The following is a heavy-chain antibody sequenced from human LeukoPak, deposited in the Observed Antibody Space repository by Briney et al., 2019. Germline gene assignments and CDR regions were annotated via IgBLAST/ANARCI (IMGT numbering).Heavy chain of an antibody. CDR3: ARDSDIVVVPAAIPDAFDI. J-gene: IGHJ3*02. CDR1: GFTFSSYA. V-gene: IGHV3-23*01. Sequence: GGSLRLSCAASGFTFSSYAMSWVRQAPGKGLEWVSAISSRSERTYYADSVAGRFTISRDNAKNSLYLQMNSLRAEDTAVYYCARDSDIVVVPAAIPDAFDIWGQGTMVTVSS. D-gene: IGHD2-2*02. CDR2: ISSRSERT.